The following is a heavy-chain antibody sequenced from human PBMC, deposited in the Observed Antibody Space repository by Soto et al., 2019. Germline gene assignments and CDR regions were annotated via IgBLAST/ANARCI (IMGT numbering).Heavy chain of an antibody. Sequence: GGSLRLSCEASGFTFSRVSMNWVRQVPGKGLEWVASISSGSSDTWYADSVKGRFIISRDNAQNSLFLQMNTLRPEDTAMYYCASDRFRGTYYLRGVTYFFEEWGQGAPVTVSS. CDR3: ASDRFRGTYYLRGVTYFFEE. CDR1: GFTFSRVS. CDR2: ISSGSSDT. D-gene: IGHD1-26*01. V-gene: IGHV3-21*01. J-gene: IGHJ4*02.